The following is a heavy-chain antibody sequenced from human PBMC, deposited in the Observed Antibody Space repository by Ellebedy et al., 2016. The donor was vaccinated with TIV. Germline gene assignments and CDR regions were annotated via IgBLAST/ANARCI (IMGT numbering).Heavy chain of an antibody. CDR3: ARGFVTTVGGWFDP. CDR2: MNPNSGNT. J-gene: IGHJ5*02. D-gene: IGHD4-23*01. CDR1: GYTFTSYD. V-gene: IGHV1-8*01. Sequence: ASVKVSXXASGYTFTSYDINWVRQATGQGLEWMGWMNPNSGNTGYAQKFQGRVTMTRDTSISTAYMELSRLRSDDTAVYYCARGFVTTVGGWFDPWGQGTLVTVSS.